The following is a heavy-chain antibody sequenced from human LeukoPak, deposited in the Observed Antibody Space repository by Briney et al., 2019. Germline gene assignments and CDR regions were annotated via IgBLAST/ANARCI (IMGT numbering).Heavy chain of an antibody. Sequence: GGSLRLSCVASGFTFSSYWMSWVRQAPGKGLEWVANIKEDGSEKYYVDSVKGRFTISRDNAKNSLYLQMNSLRAEDTAVYYCARGHFYFDYWGQGTLVTVSS. CDR2: IKEDGSEK. CDR3: ARGHFYFDY. V-gene: IGHV3-7*03. J-gene: IGHJ4*02. CDR1: GFTFSSYW. D-gene: IGHD3-3*02.